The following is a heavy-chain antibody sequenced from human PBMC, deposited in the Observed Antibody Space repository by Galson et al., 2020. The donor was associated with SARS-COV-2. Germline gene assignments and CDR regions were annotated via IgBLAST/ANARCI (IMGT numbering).Heavy chain of an antibody. CDR2: SDWDDDK. CDR1: GFSLSTSGMC. V-gene: IGHV2-70*11. J-gene: IGHJ3*02. Sequence: ESGPTLVKPPQTLTLTCTFSGFSLSTSGMCVSWIRQPPGKALEWLARSDWDDDKYYSTSLKTRLTISKDTSKNQVVLTMTNMDPVDTATYYGARMASRNAFDIWGQGTMVTVSS. D-gene: IGHD6-13*01. CDR3: ARMASRNAFDI.